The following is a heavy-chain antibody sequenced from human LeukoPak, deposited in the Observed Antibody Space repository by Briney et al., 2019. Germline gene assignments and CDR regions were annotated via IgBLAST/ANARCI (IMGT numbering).Heavy chain of an antibody. CDR1: GGTFSSYA. V-gene: IGHV1-18*01. D-gene: IGHD2-21*02. CDR3: ARGVVVTATFLGAFDI. CDR2: ISAYNGNT. Sequence: GASVKVSCKASGGTFSSYAIGWVRQAPGQGLEWMGWISAYNGNTNYAQKLQGRVTMTTDTSTSTAYMELRSLRSDDTAVYYCARGVVVTATFLGAFDIWGQGTMVTVSS. J-gene: IGHJ3*02.